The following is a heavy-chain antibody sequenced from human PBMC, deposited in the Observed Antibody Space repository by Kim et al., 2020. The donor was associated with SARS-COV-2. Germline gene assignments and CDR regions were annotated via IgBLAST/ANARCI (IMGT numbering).Heavy chain of an antibody. CDR2: INTNTGNP. V-gene: IGHV7-4-1*02. Sequence: ASVKVSCKASGYTFTSYAMNWVRQAPGQGLEWMGWINTNTGNPTYAQGFTGRFVFSLDTSVSTAYLQISSLKAEDTAVYYCARRPAEITIFGVVTYDYYYGMDVWGQGTTVTVSS. CDR1: GYTFTSYA. J-gene: IGHJ6*02. CDR3: ARRPAEITIFGVVTYDYYYGMDV. D-gene: IGHD3-3*01.